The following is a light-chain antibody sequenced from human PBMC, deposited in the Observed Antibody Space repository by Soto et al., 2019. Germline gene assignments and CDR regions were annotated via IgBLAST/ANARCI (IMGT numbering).Light chain of an antibody. J-gene: IGLJ1*01. CDR1: SSDGGGYNS. Sequence: QSALTQPASVSGSPGQSITISCTGTSSDGGGYNSVSWYRQYPGKAPKLIIFYVTDRHSGISTRFSGSQSGNTASLTISGLQAEDEAVFYCTSYTSSSTTVFGTGTKLTVL. CDR3: TSYTSSSTTV. V-gene: IGLV2-14*01. CDR2: YVT.